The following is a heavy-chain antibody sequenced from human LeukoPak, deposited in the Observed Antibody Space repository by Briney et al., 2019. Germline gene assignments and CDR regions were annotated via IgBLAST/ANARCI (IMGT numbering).Heavy chain of an antibody. V-gene: IGHV4-59*01. CDR1: GGSISTYY. Sequence: SETLSLTCTVSGGSISTYYWSWIRQPPGKELEWIGYIFYSGSTNYNPSLKSRVTISVDTSKNQFSLKLSSVTAADTAVYYCARGRTYWYFDLWGRGTLVTVSS. CDR2: IFYSGST. CDR3: ARGRTYWYFDL. J-gene: IGHJ2*01.